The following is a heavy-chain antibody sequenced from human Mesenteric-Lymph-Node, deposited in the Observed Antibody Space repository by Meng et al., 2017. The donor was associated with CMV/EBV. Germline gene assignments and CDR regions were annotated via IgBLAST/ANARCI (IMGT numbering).Heavy chain of an antibody. CDR1: GGSVSSGNYY. CDR3: ARVTILHWFLEGHYYGMDV. Sequence: SETLSLTCTVSGGSVSSGNYYWSWIRQPPGKGLEWIGYIYNSGSTNYNPSLKSRVTISVDTSKNQFSLNLNSVTAADTAVYYCARVTILHWFLEGHYYGMDVWGQGTTVTVSS. J-gene: IGHJ6*02. V-gene: IGHV4-61*01. D-gene: IGHD3/OR15-3a*01. CDR2: IYNSGST.